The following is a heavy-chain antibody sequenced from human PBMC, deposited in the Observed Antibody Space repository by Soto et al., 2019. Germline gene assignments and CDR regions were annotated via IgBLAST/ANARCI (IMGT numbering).Heavy chain of an antibody. CDR2: TNWNGATT. CDR1: GFTFDDYS. V-gene: IGHV3-20*01. D-gene: IGHD4-4*01. Sequence: EVQLVVSGGGVVRPGGSMRLSCTASGFTFDDYSMTWVRQIPGKGLEWVSTTNWNGATTAYADSVRGRFTISRDNAKNSLYLQLDTVTAEDTALYHCARDNDDSTGYYDYWGQGTLVTVSS. CDR3: ARDNDDSTGYYDY. J-gene: IGHJ4*02.